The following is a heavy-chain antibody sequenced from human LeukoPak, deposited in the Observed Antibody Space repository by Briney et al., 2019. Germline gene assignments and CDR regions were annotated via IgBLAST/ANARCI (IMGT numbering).Heavy chain of an antibody. J-gene: IGHJ4*02. CDR2: INPNSGGT. CDR3: AREPGGYSYGYPFDY. CDR1: GYTFTGYY. V-gene: IGHV1-2*06. Sequence: GASVKVSCKASGYTFTGYYMHWVRQAPGQGLEWMGRINPNSGGTNYAQKFQGRVTMTRDTSISTAYMELSRLRSDDTAVYYCAREPGGYSYGYPFDYWGQGTLVTVSS. D-gene: IGHD5-18*01.